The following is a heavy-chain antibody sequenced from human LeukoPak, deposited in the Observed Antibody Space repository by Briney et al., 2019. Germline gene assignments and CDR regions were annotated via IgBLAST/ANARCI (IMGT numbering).Heavy chain of an antibody. D-gene: IGHD6-6*01. CDR3: ARGPNSNWSGLDF. CDR2: ISPTGSTT. V-gene: IGHV3-74*01. CDR1: GFSFSGHW. J-gene: IGHJ4*02. Sequence: GGSLRLSCTASGFSFSGHWMHWARQPPGKGLVWVSRISPTGSTTSYADSVKGRFAVSRDNAKNTLYLQVNNLRAEDTAVYYCARGPNSNWSGLDFWGQGTLLTVSS.